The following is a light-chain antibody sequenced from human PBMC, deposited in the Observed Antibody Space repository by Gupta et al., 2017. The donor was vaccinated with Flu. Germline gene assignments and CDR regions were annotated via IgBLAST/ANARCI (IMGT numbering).Light chain of an antibody. J-gene: IGLJ2*01. Sequence: SDELTQPPSVSVSPGQTASITCFGEPLRKQFVYWYQQKPGQAPILVIYKDNERTSGVPERFSGSSSWTTVTLTISAVQAEDEADYYCQSADNSGLDVVFGAGTKLTVL. V-gene: IGLV3-25*02. CDR2: KDN. CDR1: PLRKQF. CDR3: QSADNSGLDVV.